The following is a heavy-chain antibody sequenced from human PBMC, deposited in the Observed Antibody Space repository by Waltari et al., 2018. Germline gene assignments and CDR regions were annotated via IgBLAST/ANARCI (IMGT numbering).Heavy chain of an antibody. CDR1: GYTFTGYY. J-gene: IGHJ4*02. CDR3: ARFGRGSGYPLNDY. CDR2: INPNRGGT. V-gene: IGHV1-2*06. Sequence: QVQLVQSGAEVKKPGASVKVSCKASGYTFTGYYMHWVRQAPGQGLEWMGRINPNRGGTNYAQKFQGRVTMTRDTSISTAYMELSRLRSDDTAVYYCARFGRGSGYPLNDYWGQGTLVTVSS. D-gene: IGHD3-22*01.